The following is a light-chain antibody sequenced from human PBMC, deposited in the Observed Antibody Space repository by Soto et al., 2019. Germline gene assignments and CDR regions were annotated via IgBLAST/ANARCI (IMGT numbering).Light chain of an antibody. V-gene: IGLV3-10*01. CDR2: EDS. J-gene: IGLJ3*02. Sequence: SYELTQAPSVSVSPGQTARITCSGDALPKKYAYWYQQKSGQAPVVVIYEDSKRPSGIPERFSGSSSGTLATLTISGAQVEDEADYYCYSKDISGDHRVFGGGTKLTVL. CDR3: YSKDISGDHRV. CDR1: ALPKKY.